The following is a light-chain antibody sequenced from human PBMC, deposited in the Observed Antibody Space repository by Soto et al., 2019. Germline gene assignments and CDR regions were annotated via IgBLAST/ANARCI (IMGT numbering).Light chain of an antibody. CDR2: EGS. Sequence: QSALTQPASVSGSPGQSITISCTGTSSDVGSYNLVSWYQQHPGKAPKLMIYEGSKPPSGVSNRFSGSKSGNTASLTFSGLQAEDEADYYCCSYAGRVFGGGTKLTLL. V-gene: IGLV2-23*01. CDR3: CSYAGRV. J-gene: IGLJ2*01. CDR1: SSDVGSYNL.